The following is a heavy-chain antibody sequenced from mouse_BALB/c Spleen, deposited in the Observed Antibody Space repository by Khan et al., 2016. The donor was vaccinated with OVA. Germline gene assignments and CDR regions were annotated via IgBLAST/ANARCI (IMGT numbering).Heavy chain of an antibody. V-gene: IGHV2-6-1*01. D-gene: IGHD2-10*01. CDR3: ARQPYYHYNIMDY. CDR1: GFSLTNYG. CDR2: IWSDGST. J-gene: IGHJ4*01. Sequence: QVQLKESGPGLVAPSQSLSITCTISGFSLTNYGVHWIRQPPGKGLEWLVVIWSDGSTTYNSALKSRLTITKDTSKSQVFLQMNSLQTDDTAIYFCARQPYYHYNIMDYWGQGTSVTVSS.